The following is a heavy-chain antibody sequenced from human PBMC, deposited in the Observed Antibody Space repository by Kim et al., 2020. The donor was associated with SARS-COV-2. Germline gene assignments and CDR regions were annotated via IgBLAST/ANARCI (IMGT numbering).Heavy chain of an antibody. Sequence: SETLSLTCTVSGGSISSSSYYWGWIRQPPGKGLEWIGSIYYSGSTYYNPSLKSRVTISVDTSKNQFSLKLSSVTAADTAVYYCARQGNVFSSSWYSWFDPWGQGTLVTVSS. V-gene: IGHV4-39*01. J-gene: IGHJ5*02. D-gene: IGHD6-13*01. CDR2: IYYSGST. CDR1: GGSISSSSYY. CDR3: ARQGNVFSSSWYSWFDP.